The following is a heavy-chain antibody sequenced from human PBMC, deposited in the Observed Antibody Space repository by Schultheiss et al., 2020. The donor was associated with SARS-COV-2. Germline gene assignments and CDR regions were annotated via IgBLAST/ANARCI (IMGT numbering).Heavy chain of an antibody. CDR1: GGSFSGYY. D-gene: IGHD6-13*01. V-gene: IGHV4-34*01. CDR2: IYHSGST. CDR3: ARDYDSSSPSPLGV. Sequence: SETLSLTCAVYGGSFSGYYWSWIRQPPGKGLEWIGEIYHSGSTNYNPSLKSRVTISVDKSKNQFSLKLSSVTAADTAVYYCARDYDSSSPSPLGVWGQGTTVTVSS. J-gene: IGHJ6*02.